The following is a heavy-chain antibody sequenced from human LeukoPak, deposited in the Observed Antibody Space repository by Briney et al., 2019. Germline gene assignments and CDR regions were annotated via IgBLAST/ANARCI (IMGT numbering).Heavy chain of an antibody. V-gene: IGHV3-21*01. CDR3: ARDNSYSSGWRY. D-gene: IGHD6-19*01. CDR1: GFTFSSYS. J-gene: IGHJ4*02. CDR2: ISSSSSYI. Sequence: GGSLRLSCAASGFTFSSYSMNWVRQAPGKGLEWVSSISSSSSYIYYADSVKGRFTISRDNAKNSLYLQMNSLRVEDTAVYYCARDNSYSSGWRYWGQGTLVTVSS.